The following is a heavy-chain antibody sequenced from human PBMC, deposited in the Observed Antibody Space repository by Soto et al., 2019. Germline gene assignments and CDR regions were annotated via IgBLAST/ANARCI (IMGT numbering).Heavy chain of an antibody. CDR1: GFTFSSYA. CDR2: ISGSGVNT. J-gene: IGHJ4*02. CDR3: TKGPHDIVGRHYFDY. Sequence: GGSLRLSCAASGFTFSSYAMSWVRQAPGKGLEWGAAISGSGVNTYYADSVKGRFTISRDNSKNTLYLQWGSLRAEDTAVYYCTKGPHDIVGRHYFDYWGQGTLVTVSS. V-gene: IGHV3-23*01. D-gene: IGHD6-6*01.